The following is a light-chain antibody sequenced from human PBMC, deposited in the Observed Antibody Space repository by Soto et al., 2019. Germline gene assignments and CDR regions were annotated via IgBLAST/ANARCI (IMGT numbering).Light chain of an antibody. CDR1: GIDVGVYNY. V-gene: IGLV2-11*01. Sequence: QSALTQPRSVSGSPGQSVTISCTGTGIDVGVYNYVSWYQQHPGKAPKLMIYDVTTRPSGVPDRFSGSKSGNTASLTISGLQAEDEADYYCCSYADNYSWVFGGGTKVTVL. CDR3: CSYADNYSWV. CDR2: DVT. J-gene: IGLJ3*02.